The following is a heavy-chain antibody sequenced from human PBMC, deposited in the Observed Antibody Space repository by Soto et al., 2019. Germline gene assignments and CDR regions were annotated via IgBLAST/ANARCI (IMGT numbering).Heavy chain of an antibody. CDR3: ATGYRSSTSCYRDGMDV. D-gene: IGHD2-2*02. J-gene: IGHJ6*02. Sequence: ASVKVSCKVSGYTLTELSMHWVRQAPGKGLEWMGGFDPEDGETIYAQKFQGRVTMTEDTSTDTAYMELSSLRSEDTAVYYCATGYRSSTSCYRDGMDVWGQGTTVTVSS. V-gene: IGHV1-24*01. CDR2: FDPEDGET. CDR1: GYTLTELS.